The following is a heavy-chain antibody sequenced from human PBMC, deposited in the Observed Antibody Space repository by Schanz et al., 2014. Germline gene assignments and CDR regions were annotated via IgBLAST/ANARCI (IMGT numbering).Heavy chain of an antibody. V-gene: IGHV1-8*02. CDR3: ARALKGKVAIFGVIAAQNYYYMDV. D-gene: IGHD3-3*01. J-gene: IGHJ6*03. Sequence: QIQLVQSGPEVKKPGATVKVSCKASGYIFINSGISWVRQATGQGLEWMGWMNPKTGNTDHAQKFQGRGSMTWDTSTSTAYLDLSRLRSEDTGVYYCARALKGKVAIFGVIAAQNYYYMDVWGKGTTVTVSS. CDR1: GYIFINSG. CDR2: MNPKTGNT.